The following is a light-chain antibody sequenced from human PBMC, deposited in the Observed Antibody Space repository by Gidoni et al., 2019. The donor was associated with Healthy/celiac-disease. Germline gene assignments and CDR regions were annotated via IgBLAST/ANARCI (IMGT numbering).Light chain of an antibody. J-gene: IGKJ2*01. CDR1: PSISSY. CDR3: QQSYSTPYT. Sequence: IQMTQSPSSLSASVGERVTITCRASPSISSYLNWYQQKPGKAPQPLIYSASSLQSGVPSRFSGSGAWTDFTLTISSLQPEDFATYYCQQSYSTPYTFXQXTKLEIK. V-gene: IGKV1-39*01. CDR2: SAS.